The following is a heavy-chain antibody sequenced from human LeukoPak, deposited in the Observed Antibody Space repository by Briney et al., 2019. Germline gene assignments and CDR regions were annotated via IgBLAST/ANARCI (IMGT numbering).Heavy chain of an antibody. J-gene: IGHJ4*02. Sequence: PGGSLRLSCAASGFTFSNYYLSWIRQAPGKGLEWLSYISGSGTTIYYADSVKGRFTISRDNAKNSLYLQMSSLRAEDTAVYYCARDWDYDSSGYYRDYWGQGTLVTVSS. D-gene: IGHD3-22*01. CDR1: GFTFSNYY. CDR2: ISGSGTTI. V-gene: IGHV3-11*01. CDR3: ARDWDYDSSGYYRDY.